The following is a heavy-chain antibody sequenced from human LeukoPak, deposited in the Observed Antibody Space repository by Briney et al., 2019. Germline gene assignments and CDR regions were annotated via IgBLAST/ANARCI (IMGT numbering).Heavy chain of an antibody. J-gene: IGHJ4*02. CDR3: ARGGHTYYDFWSGQRSFDY. CDR2: INHSGST. V-gene: IGHV4-34*01. CDR1: GGSFSGYY. Sequence: SETLSLTCAVYGGSFSGYYWSWIRQPPGKGLEWIGEINHSGSTNYNPSLKSRVTISVDTSKNQFSLKLSSVTAADTAVYYCARGGHTYYDFWSGQRSFDYWGQGTLVTVSS. D-gene: IGHD3-3*01.